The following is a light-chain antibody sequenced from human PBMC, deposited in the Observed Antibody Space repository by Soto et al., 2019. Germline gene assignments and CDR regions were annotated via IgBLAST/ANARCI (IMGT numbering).Light chain of an antibody. CDR3: SSYAGSSNV. CDR1: SSDVGGYNY. V-gene: IGLV2-8*01. J-gene: IGLJ1*01. CDR2: EVN. Sequence: QSALTQPPSASGSPGQSVAISCTGTSSDVGGYNYVSWYQQHPGKAPKLMIYEVNKRPSGVPGRFSGSKSGTTASLTVSGLQAEDEADYYCSSYAGSSNVFGTGTKLTVL.